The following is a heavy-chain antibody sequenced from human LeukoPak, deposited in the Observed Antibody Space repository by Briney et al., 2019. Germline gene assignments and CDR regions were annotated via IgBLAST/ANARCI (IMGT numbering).Heavy chain of an antibody. J-gene: IGHJ5*02. D-gene: IGHD4-17*01. CDR1: GGSFSGYY. V-gene: IGHV4-34*01. CDR3: ASSYGDYVDWFDP. CDR2: INHSGNT. Sequence: SETLSLTCAVFGGSFSGYYWSWIRQPPGKGLEWIGKINHSGNTNYNPSLKSRVTISVDTSKNQFSLKLSSVTAADTAVYYCASSYGDYVDWFDPWGQGTLVTVSS.